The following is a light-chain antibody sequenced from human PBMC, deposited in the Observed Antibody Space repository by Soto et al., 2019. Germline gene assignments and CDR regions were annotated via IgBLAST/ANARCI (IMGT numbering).Light chain of an antibody. CDR1: QSVNSKY. V-gene: IGKV3-20*01. CDR2: GAS. Sequence: EIVLTQSPGTLSLSPGERATLSCRASQSVNSKYLAWYQQKPGQGPRPLMYGASTRATGIPDRFSGSGSGTDFTLTISRLEPEDFAVYYRQQYDSQPRTFGQGTKVEIK. CDR3: QQYDSQPRT. J-gene: IGKJ1*01.